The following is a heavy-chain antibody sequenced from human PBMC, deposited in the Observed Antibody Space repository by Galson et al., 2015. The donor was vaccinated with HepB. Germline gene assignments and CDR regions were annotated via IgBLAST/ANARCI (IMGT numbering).Heavy chain of an antibody. V-gene: IGHV2-5*01. Sequence: PALVKPTQTLTLTCTFSGFSLSTSTVGVGWIRQPPGKALEWLALINGNYGKRYSSSLKRRLHLPKDTSKSPVVLTITNMDPVDTATYYCAHRRQVITKEFDSWGQGTLVTVSS. CDR2: INGNYGK. J-gene: IGHJ4*02. CDR3: AHRRQVITKEFDS. D-gene: IGHD1-20*01. CDR1: GFSLSTSTVG.